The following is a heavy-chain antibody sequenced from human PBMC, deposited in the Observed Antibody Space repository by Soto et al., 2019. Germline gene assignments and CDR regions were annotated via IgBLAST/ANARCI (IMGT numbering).Heavy chain of an antibody. V-gene: IGHV1-46*03. Sequence: GASVKVSCKASGYTFTSYYMQWVRQAPGQGLEWMGIINPSGGSTNYAQKFQGRVTMTRDTSTSTVYMELSSLRSEDTAIYYCSRGYPPRDQLGNLPGAFWGQGTLVTVSS. CDR3: SRGYPPRDQLGNLPGAF. CDR1: GYTFTSYY. D-gene: IGHD1-1*01. J-gene: IGHJ4*02. CDR2: INPSGGST.